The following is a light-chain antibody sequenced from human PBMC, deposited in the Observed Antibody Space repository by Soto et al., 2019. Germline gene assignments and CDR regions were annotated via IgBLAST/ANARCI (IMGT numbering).Light chain of an antibody. CDR3: QQTFSLPYT. V-gene: IGKV1-39*01. CDR1: ENSASY. Sequence: IQMTQSPSCLSASVGDRVTVNCRTSENSASYVSWFQQRPGKAPNLLIYSASTLHTGVSSRFSGNGSGTHFTLTVERLQAEDVATYYCQQTFSLPYTFGQGTKVEI. J-gene: IGKJ2*01. CDR2: SAS.